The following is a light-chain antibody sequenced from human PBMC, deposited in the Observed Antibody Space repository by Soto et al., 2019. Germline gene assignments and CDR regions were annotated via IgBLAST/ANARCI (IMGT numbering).Light chain of an antibody. CDR2: KAS. J-gene: IGKJ1*01. Sequence: DIPMTQSPSTLSGSVGDRVTITCRASQTISSWLAWYQQKPGKAPKLLIYKASTFKSGVPSRFSGRGSGTEFTLTISSLQPDDFATYYCQQYNSYSEAFGQGTKVELK. CDR1: QTISSW. CDR3: QQYNSYSEA. V-gene: IGKV1-5*03.